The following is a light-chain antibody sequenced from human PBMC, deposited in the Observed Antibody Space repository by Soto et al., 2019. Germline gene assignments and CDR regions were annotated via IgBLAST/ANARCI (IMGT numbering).Light chain of an antibody. CDR2: EVS. CDR3: SSYAGTNNLLYV. CDR1: SSDVGAYNY. V-gene: IGLV2-8*01. Sequence: QSVLTQPPSASGSPGQSVTISCNGTSSDVGAYNYVSWYQQHPGKAPRLLIYEVSQRPSGVPDRFSGSKSANTASLTVSGLQPEDDADYYCSSYAGTNNLLYVFGTGTKLTVL. J-gene: IGLJ1*01.